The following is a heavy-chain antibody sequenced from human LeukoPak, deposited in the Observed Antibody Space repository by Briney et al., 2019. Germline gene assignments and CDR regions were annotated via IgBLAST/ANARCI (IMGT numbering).Heavy chain of an antibody. CDR2: IYHSGST. Sequence: SETLSLTCTVSGYSISSGYYWGWIRQPPGKGLEWIGSIYHSGSTYYNPSLKSRVTISVDTSKNQFSLKLSSVTAADTAVYYCARGQKTYYYDSYGYSLDYWGQGTLVTVSS. D-gene: IGHD3-22*01. V-gene: IGHV4-38-2*02. CDR1: GYSISSGYY. CDR3: ARGQKTYYYDSYGYSLDY. J-gene: IGHJ4*02.